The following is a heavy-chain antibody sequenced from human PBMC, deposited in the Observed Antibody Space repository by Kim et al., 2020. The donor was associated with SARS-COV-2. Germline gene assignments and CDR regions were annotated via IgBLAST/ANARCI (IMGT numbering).Heavy chain of an antibody. Sequence: YTPSPKGRVTTSVDTSKNQFSLKLSSVTAADTAVYYCAKAGYSSGDGMDVWGQGTTVTVSS. D-gene: IGHD6-25*01. J-gene: IGHJ6*02. V-gene: IGHV4-59*01. CDR3: AKAGYSSGDGMDV.